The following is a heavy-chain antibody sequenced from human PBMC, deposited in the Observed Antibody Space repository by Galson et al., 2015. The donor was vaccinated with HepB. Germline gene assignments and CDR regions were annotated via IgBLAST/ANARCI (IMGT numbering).Heavy chain of an antibody. CDR2: ISSSSSTI. CDR1: GFTFSSYS. D-gene: IGHD3-16*01. Sequence: SLRLSCAASGFTFSSYSMNWVRQAPGKGLEWVSYISSSSSTIYYADSVKGRFTISRDNAKNSLYLQMNSLRDEDTAVYYCAREGITPFRDYYYGMDVWGQGTTVTVSS. V-gene: IGHV3-48*02. J-gene: IGHJ6*02. CDR3: AREGITPFRDYYYGMDV.